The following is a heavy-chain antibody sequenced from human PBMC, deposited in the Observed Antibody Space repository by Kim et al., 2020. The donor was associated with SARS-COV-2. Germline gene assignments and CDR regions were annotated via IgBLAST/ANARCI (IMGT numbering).Heavy chain of an antibody. Sequence: GGSLRLSCAASGFIFKSYGMHWVRQAPGKGLEWVAGIWYDGTNRIHADSVKGRFTISRDNSENTLFLQMNSLRAEDTAVYYCARDRFWSGYQNGASYVWGQGTVVTVSS. CDR3: ARDRFWSGYQNGASYV. V-gene: IGHV3-33*08. CDR2: IWYDGTNR. J-gene: IGHJ3*01. CDR1: GFIFKSYG. D-gene: IGHD3-3*01.